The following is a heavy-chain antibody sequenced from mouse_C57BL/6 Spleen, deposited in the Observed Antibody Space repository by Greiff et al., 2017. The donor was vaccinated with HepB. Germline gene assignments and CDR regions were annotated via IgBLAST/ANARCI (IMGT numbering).Heavy chain of an antibody. CDR3: TARGYYSNLVFAD. CDR1: GFNIKDYY. CDR2: IDPEDGDT. V-gene: IGHV14-1*01. Sequence: EVQLQESGAELVRPGASVKLSCTASGFNIKDYYMHWVKQRPEQGLEWIGRIDPEDGDTEYDQKFKGKATLTADTSSNTAYLQLSSLTSEDTAVYYCTARGYYSNLVFADWGKATLVTVSA. D-gene: IGHD2-5*01. J-gene: IGHJ3*01.